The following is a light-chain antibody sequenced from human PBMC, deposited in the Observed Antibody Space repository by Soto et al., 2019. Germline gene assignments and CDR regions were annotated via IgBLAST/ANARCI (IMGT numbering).Light chain of an antibody. J-gene: IGLJ3*02. Sequence: QSALTQPPSASGSPGQSVTISCTGTSSDVGGYSYVSWYQQHPGKAPKLMISEVTKRPSGVPDRFSGSKSGNTASLTVSGLQAEDEADYFCSSYSGSDNFVVFGGGTKLTVL. CDR3: SSYSGSDNFVV. V-gene: IGLV2-8*01. CDR1: SSDVGGYSY. CDR2: EVT.